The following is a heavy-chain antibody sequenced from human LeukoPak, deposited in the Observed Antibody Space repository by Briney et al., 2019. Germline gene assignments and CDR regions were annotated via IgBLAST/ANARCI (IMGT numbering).Heavy chain of an antibody. J-gene: IGHJ4*02. CDR3: ADLKGVAGPFDY. CDR2: INHSGST. Sequence: SETLSLTCAVYGGSFSGYYWSWIRQPPGKGLEWIGEINHSGSTNYNPSLKSRVTISVDTSKNQFSLKLSSVTAADTAVYYCADLKGVAGPFDYWGQGTLVTVSS. CDR1: GGSFSGYY. V-gene: IGHV4-34*01. D-gene: IGHD6-19*01.